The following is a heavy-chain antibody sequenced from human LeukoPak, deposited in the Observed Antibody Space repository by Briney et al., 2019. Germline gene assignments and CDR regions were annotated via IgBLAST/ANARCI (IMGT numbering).Heavy chain of an antibody. Sequence: GGSLRLSCAASGFTFSSHGMQWVRQAPGKGLEWVAIIWCDGSTQYYADSLKGRFTISRDNSKNTLYLQMNSLRAEDTAVYYCARDYCRSISCSDYWGQGTLVTVSS. CDR3: ARDYCRSISCSDY. CDR2: IWCDGSTQ. J-gene: IGHJ4*02. CDR1: GFTFSSHG. D-gene: IGHD2-2*01. V-gene: IGHV3-33*01.